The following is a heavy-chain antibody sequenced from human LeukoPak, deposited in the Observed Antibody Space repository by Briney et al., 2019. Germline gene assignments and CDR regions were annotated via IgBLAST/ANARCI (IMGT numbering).Heavy chain of an antibody. V-gene: IGHV5-51*01. CDR3: ARHFGVRSSSSPSYGMDV. J-gene: IGHJ6*02. D-gene: IGHD6-13*01. CDR2: IYPGDSDT. CDR1: GYSFTSYW. Sequence: GESLKISCKGSGYSFTSYWIGWVRQMPGKGLEWMGVIYPGDSDTRYSPSFQGQVTISADKSISTAYLQWSSLKASDTAMYYCARHFGVRSSSSPSYGMDVWGQGTTVTVSS.